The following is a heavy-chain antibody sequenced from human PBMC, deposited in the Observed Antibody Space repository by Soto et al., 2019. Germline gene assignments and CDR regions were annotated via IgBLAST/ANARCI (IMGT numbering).Heavy chain of an antibody. CDR1: EFTFSTSV. J-gene: IGHJ4*02. D-gene: IGHD2-8*01. CDR2: ITGSGGNT. V-gene: IGHV3-23*01. CDR3: PRGYHDCPNVLCYAL. Sequence: EVQLLESGGGSFRPGVSLSLSCAASEFTFSTSVMSWVHKVPGTRLELVSFITGSGGNTYYADSVKGRFTISKSNSQHTPYLQVISLRAEDPGVYYCPRGYHDCPNVLCYALWGQGTLVNFAS.